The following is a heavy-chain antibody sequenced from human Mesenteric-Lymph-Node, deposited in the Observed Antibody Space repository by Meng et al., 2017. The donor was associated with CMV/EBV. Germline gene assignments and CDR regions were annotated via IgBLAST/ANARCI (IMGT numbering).Heavy chain of an antibody. CDR2: IYSGGTT. V-gene: IGHV3-66*02. CDR1: GFTFSSYA. CDR3: ARDGSGSPNYYYYGMDV. Sequence: GESLKISCAASGFTFSSYAMSWVRQAPGKGLQWVSVIYSGGTTYYADSVQGRFTISRDNSKNTLYLQMNSLTAEDTAVYYCARDGSGSPNYYYYGMDVWGQGTTVTVSS. J-gene: IGHJ6*02. D-gene: IGHD1-26*01.